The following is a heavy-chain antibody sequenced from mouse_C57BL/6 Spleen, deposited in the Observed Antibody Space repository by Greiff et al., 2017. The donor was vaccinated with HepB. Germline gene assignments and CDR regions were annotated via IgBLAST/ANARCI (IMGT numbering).Heavy chain of an antibody. CDR3: ARGSSYAFDY. J-gene: IGHJ2*01. V-gene: IGHV1-50*01. Sequence: QVQLQQPGAELVKPGASVKLSCKASGYTFTSYWMQWVKQRPGQGLEWIGEIDPSDSYTNYNQKFKGKATLTVDTSSSTAYMQLSSLTSEDSAVYYCARGSSYAFDYGGQGTTLTVSS. CDR2: IDPSDSYT. CDR1: GYTFTSYW. D-gene: IGHD1-1*01.